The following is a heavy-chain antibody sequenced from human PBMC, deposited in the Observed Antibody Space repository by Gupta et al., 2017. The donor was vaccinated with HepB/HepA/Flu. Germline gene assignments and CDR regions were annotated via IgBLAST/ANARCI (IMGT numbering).Heavy chain of an antibody. J-gene: IGHJ2*01. V-gene: IGHV3-30*18. D-gene: IGHD4-17*01. CDR2: ISYDGTDK. CDR1: GFIFSSYG. Sequence: QVQLVESGGGVVLPGRSLRLTCAATGFIFSSYGMHWVRQAPGKGLEWVAVISYDGTDKYYADSVKGRFTISRDNSKNTLFLQMNSLRPEDMAVYYCAKDWGYGARGDWYFDLWGRGTRVTVSS. CDR3: AKDWGYGARGDWYFDL.